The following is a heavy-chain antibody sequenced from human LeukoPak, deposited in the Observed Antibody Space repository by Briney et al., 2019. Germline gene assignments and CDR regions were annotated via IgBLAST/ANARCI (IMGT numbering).Heavy chain of an antibody. Sequence: PGRSLRLSCAASGFTFSSYAMHWVRQAPGKGLEWVAVISYDGSNKYYADSVKGRFTISRDNSKNTLYLQMNSRRAEDTAVYYCAREFRQWDYGDPAGFDYWGQGTLVTVSS. J-gene: IGHJ4*02. D-gene: IGHD4-17*01. CDR1: GFTFSSYA. V-gene: IGHV3-30-3*01. CDR3: AREFRQWDYGDPAGFDY. CDR2: ISYDGSNK.